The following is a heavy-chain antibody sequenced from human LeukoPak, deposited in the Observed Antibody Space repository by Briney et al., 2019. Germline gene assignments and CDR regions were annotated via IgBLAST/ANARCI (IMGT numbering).Heavy chain of an antibody. Sequence: KPSETLSLTCTVSGVSISNNYYYWVWIRRPPGKGLEMIGYVHYTGSTFYNSSLKSRVTISADTSQNQFSLSLTSVTAADTAVYYCATLGLLRGAGFNLATHFDFGGQGTLDTVSS. CDR2: VHYTGST. V-gene: IGHV4-39*01. CDR1: GVSISNNYYY. J-gene: IGHJ4*02. CDR3: ATLGLLRGAGFNLATHFDF. D-gene: IGHD1-26*01.